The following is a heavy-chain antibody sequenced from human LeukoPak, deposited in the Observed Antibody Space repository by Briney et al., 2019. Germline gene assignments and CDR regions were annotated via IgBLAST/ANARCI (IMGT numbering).Heavy chain of an antibody. J-gene: IGHJ1*01. D-gene: IGHD2-15*01. Sequence: GASVKVSCKASGYTFTNYGISWVRQAPGQGLEWMGRISAYNGNTNYAQKVQDRVTMTTDTSTSIAYMELRNLTSDDTAVYYCARDSADCSGSSCYSAEYFQHWGQGTLVTVSS. CDR1: GYTFTNYG. CDR2: ISAYNGNT. V-gene: IGHV1-18*01. CDR3: ARDSADCSGSSCYSAEYFQH.